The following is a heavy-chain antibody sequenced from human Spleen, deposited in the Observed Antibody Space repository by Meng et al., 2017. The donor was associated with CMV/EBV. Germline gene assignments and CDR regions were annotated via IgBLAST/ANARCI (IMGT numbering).Heavy chain of an antibody. Sequence: GGSLRLSCAASGFTFSSHYMSWVRQAPGKGLGWVSSISGSSDYIYYADPMKGRFAISRDNAKKSLYLQMNSLTAEDTAVYYCARAPVWRGFLTSDHWGQGTLVTVSS. CDR1: GFTFSSHY. CDR3: ARAPVWRGFLTSDH. D-gene: IGHD3-3*01. V-gene: IGHV3-21*01. CDR2: ISGSSDYI. J-gene: IGHJ4*02.